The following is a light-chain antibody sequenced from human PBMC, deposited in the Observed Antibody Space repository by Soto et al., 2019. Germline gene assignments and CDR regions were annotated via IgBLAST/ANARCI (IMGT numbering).Light chain of an antibody. Sequence: EVLMTQSPLSLPVTLGQPASISCRASQSLVYSDGNTYLNWFQQRPGQSPRRLIYKVSNRDSGVPDRFSGSGSGADFTLRITRVEADDVGVYFCMQGTYWPRTFGQGTE. CDR3: MQGTYWPRT. CDR1: QSLVYSDGNTY. J-gene: IGKJ1*01. V-gene: IGKV2-30*01. CDR2: KVS.